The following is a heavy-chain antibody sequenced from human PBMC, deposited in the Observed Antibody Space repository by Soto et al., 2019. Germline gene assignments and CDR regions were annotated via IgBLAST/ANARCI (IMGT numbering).Heavy chain of an antibody. J-gene: IGHJ4*02. CDR2: ISRDGSYI. V-gene: IGHV3-30*04. CDR1: GFTFSRHA. CDR3: ARESEDLTSNFDY. Sequence: GGSLRLSCAASGFTFSRHAIHWVRLTPGRGLEWVLAISRDGSYIYYTDSVKGRFTVSRDNSKNTVFVQMNRLIPDDTAVYYCARESEDLTSNFDYWGQGTLVTVSS.